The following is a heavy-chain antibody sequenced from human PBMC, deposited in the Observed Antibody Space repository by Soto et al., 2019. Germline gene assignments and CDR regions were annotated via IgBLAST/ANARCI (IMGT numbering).Heavy chain of an antibody. D-gene: IGHD3-3*01. CDR2: ISSNSSST. CDR3: TRDRGGGSIFGVNYGMDV. J-gene: IGHJ6*02. V-gene: IGHV3-11*06. CDR1: GFIFRDFY. Sequence: QVQLLESGGGLGKPGGSLRLSCAAFGFIFRDFYMSWIRQVPGKGLEWLSKISSNSSSTNYADSVKGRFNSSRDNAKNLLYLQMSSLRAEDTAVYYCTRDRGGGSIFGVNYGMDVWGQGTTVTVSS.